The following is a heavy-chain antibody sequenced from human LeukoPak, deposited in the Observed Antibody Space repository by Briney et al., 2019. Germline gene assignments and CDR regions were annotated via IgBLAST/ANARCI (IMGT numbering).Heavy chain of an antibody. CDR2: IKGKTDGGST. D-gene: IGHD3-3*01. CDR1: GFTFSNAW. J-gene: IGHJ4*02. V-gene: IGHV3-15*01. CDR3: TTGYYNFWSGYRVYYFDY. Sequence: GGSLRLSCAASGFTFSNAWMSWVRQAPGKGLEWVGRIKGKTDGGSTDCAAPVKGRFSISRDDSKNTLYLQMNSLKTEDTAVYFCTTGYYNFWSGYRVYYFDYWGQGTLVTVSS.